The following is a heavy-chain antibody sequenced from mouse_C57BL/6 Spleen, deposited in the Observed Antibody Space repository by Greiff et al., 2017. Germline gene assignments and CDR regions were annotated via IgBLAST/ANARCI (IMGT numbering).Heavy chain of an antibody. Sequence: QVQLQQPGAELVRPGSSVKLSCKASGYTFTSYWMDWVKQRPGQGLEWIGNIYPSDSETHYNQKFKDKATLTVDKSSSTAYMQLSSLTSEDSAVYYCARSLIYYGNYEKFAYWGQGTLVTVSA. CDR1: GYTFTSYW. D-gene: IGHD2-1*01. V-gene: IGHV1-61*01. CDR3: ARSLIYYGNYEKFAY. CDR2: IYPSDSET. J-gene: IGHJ3*01.